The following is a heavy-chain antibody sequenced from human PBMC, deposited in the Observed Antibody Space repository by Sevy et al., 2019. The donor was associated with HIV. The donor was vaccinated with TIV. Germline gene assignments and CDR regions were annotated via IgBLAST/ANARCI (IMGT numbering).Heavy chain of an antibody. CDR1: GGSISSYY. CDR2: IYYSGST. J-gene: IGHJ6*02. Sequence: SETLSLTCTVSGGSISSYYWSWIRQPPGKGLEWIGYIYYSGSTNYNPSLKSRVTISVDTSKNQFSLKLSSVTAADTAVYYCARDKVLTPASYYYYGMDVWGQGTTVTVSS. D-gene: IGHD3-16*01. V-gene: IGHV4-59*01. CDR3: ARDKVLTPASYYYYGMDV.